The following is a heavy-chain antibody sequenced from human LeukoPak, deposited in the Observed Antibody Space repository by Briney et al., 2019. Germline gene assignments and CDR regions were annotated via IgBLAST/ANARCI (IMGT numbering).Heavy chain of an antibody. Sequence: PGGSLRLSCAASGFTFSSYAVSWVRQAPGKGLEWVSYISSSSSYTNYADSVKGRFTISRDNAKNPLYLQMNSLRAEDTAVYYCARDGMAAAGQDYWGQGTLVTVSS. V-gene: IGHV3-21*05. D-gene: IGHD6-13*01. J-gene: IGHJ4*02. CDR1: GFTFSSYA. CDR2: ISSSSSYT. CDR3: ARDGMAAAGQDY.